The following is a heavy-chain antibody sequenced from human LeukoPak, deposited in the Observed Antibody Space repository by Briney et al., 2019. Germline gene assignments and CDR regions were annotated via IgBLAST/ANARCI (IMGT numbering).Heavy chain of an antibody. CDR1: GFTFSSYG. J-gene: IGHJ4*02. CDR2: ISYDGSNK. D-gene: IGHD6-19*01. V-gene: IGHV3-30*18. CDR3: AKALGGEVEVAGFDY. Sequence: GGSLRLSCAASGFTFSSYGMHWVRQAPGKGLEWVAVISYDGSNKYYADSVKGRFTISRDNSKNTLYLQMNSLRAEDTAVYYCAKALGGEVEVAGFDYWGQGTLVTVSS.